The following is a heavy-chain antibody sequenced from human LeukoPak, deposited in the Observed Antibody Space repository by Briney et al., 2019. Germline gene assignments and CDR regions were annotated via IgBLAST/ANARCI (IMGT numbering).Heavy chain of an antibody. CDR2: IRYDGSNK. J-gene: IGHJ4*02. CDR3: AKDYDSSGYYPLCYFDY. CDR1: GFTFSSYG. D-gene: IGHD3-22*01. Sequence: PGGSLRLSCAASGFTFSSYGMHWVRQAPGKGLEWVAFIRYDGSNKYYADSVKGRFTISRENSKNTLYLQMNSLRAEDTAVYYCAKDYDSSGYYPLCYFDYWGQATLVTVSS. V-gene: IGHV3-30*02.